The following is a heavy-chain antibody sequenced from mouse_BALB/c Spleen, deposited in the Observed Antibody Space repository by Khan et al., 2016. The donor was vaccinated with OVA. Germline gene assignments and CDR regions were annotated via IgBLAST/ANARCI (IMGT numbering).Heavy chain of an antibody. J-gene: IGHJ2*01. CDR2: ISGDSNTI. D-gene: IGHD1-1*01. CDR3: ATSYFYGYYFDY. Sequence: EVELVESGGGLVQPGGSRKLSCAASGFTFNSYGMHWVRQAPEKGLVWVAYISGDSNTIYYTDTVKGRFTISRDNPKNTLFLQMTSLMSEDTAMYYCATSYFYGYYFDYWGPGTTLTVS. V-gene: IGHV5-17*02. CDR1: GFTFNSYG.